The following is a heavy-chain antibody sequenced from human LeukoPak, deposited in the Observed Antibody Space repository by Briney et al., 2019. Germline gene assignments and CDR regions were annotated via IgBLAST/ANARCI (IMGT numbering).Heavy chain of an antibody. Sequence: GGSLRLTCTASGFRFINYWMSWVRQPPGKGLEWVASIKQDGSEKYYVDSVKGRSTISRDNTKNLVYLQMNSLRAEDTAVYYCASKAGYSSGWAVHWGQGTLVTVSS. CDR1: GFRFINYW. CDR3: ASKAGYSSGWAVH. V-gene: IGHV3-7*02. D-gene: IGHD6-19*01. CDR2: IKQDGSEK. J-gene: IGHJ4*02.